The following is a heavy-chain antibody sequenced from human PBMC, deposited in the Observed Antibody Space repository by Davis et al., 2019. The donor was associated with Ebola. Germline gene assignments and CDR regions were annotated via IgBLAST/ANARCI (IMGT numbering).Heavy chain of an antibody. CDR3: ATLPRYSSSYPVY. CDR1: GGSFSDYY. CDR2: IRQDGDS. Sequence: PSETLSLTCAFYGGSFSDYYWNWIRQPPGKGLAWIGEIRQDGDSNFNPALRSRVTLSVDTSQNEVSLTLKSLTAADTATYFCATLPRYSSSYPVYWGQGSLVTVSS. D-gene: IGHD6-6*01. J-gene: IGHJ4*02. V-gene: IGHV4-34*01.